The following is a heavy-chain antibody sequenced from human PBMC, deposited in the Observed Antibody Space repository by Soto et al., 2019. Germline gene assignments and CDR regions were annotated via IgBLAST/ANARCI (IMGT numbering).Heavy chain of an antibody. V-gene: IGHV3-30*18. D-gene: IGHD6-19*01. CDR3: AKDQLSGWYKYYFDY. CDR2: ISYDGSKK. J-gene: IGHJ4*02. CDR1: GFTFSTYG. Sequence: VGSLRLSCAASGFTFSTYGMHWVRQAPGKGLEWVAVISYDGSKKYYADSVKGRFTISRDNSKNTLYLQMNSLSTDDTAVYYCAKDQLSGWYKYYFDYWGQGTLVTVSS.